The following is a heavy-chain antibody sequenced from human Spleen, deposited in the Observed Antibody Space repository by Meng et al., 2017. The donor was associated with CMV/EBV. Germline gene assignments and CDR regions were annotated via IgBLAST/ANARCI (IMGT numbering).Heavy chain of an antibody. J-gene: IGHJ3*02. Sequence: GESLKISCAASGFTFSTYSMNWVRQAPGKGLEWVSSISSSSSYRYYADSVKGRFTISRDNAKISLYLQMNSLRAEDTAVYYCARDMMGTRGDAFDIWGQGTMVTVSS. V-gene: IGHV3-21*01. CDR2: ISSSSSYR. D-gene: IGHD3-16*01. CDR1: GFTFSTYS. CDR3: ARDMMGTRGDAFDI.